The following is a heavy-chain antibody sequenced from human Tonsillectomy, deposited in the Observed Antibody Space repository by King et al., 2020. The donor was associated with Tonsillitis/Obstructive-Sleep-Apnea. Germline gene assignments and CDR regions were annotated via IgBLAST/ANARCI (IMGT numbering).Heavy chain of an antibody. CDR2: IKSKADGGTT. CDR3: TTDVGYDFWSGYYDFDY. Sequence: VQLVESGGGLVKPGGSLRLSCAASGFTFSNAWMSWVRQAPGKGLEWVGRIKSKADGGTTDYAAPVKGRFTISRDDSKNTLYLQMNSLKTEDTAVYYCTTDVGYDFWSGYYDFDYWGQGTLVTVSS. CDR1: GFTFSNAW. J-gene: IGHJ4*02. V-gene: IGHV3-15*01. D-gene: IGHD3-3*01.